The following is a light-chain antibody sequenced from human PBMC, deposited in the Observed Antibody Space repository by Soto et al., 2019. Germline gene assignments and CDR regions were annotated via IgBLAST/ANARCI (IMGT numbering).Light chain of an antibody. CDR1: SSDVGGYIY. CDR3: SSYTGSSTGV. Sequence: QSALTQPASVSGSPGQSITISCTGTSSDVGGYIYVSWYQQYPGKVPKLMIYEVSNRPSGVSNRFSGSKSGNTASLTISGLQAEDEADYYCSSYTGSSTGVFGGGTKLTVL. J-gene: IGLJ3*02. CDR2: EVS. V-gene: IGLV2-14*01.